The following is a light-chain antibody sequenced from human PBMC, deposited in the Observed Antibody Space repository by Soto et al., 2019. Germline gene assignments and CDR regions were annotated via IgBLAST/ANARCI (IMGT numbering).Light chain of an antibody. Sequence: QSALTQPRSVSGSPGQSVTISCTGTSSDVGGYNYVSWYQHHPGKAPKLMIYDVSKRPSGVPDRFSGSKSGNTASLTISGLQAEDDAYYYCCSYAGSYTLIFGGGTKLTVL. CDR3: CSYAGSYTLI. CDR1: SSDVGGYNY. J-gene: IGLJ2*01. CDR2: DVS. V-gene: IGLV2-11*01.